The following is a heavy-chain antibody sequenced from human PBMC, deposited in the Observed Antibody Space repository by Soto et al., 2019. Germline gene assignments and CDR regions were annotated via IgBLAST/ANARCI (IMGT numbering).Heavy chain of an antibody. J-gene: IGHJ6*02. CDR3: TKTGASDYYGMDV. D-gene: IGHD3-10*01. CDR1: GFTFNSYA. Sequence: EVQLLESGGGLVQPGGSLRLSCAASGFTFNSYAMSWVRQAPGKGLEWVSVISDSGGSTSYTDSVKGRFTISRDNSKSPLYLQMNSLRAEDTAVYYCTKTGASDYYGMDVWGQGTTVTVSS. V-gene: IGHV3-23*01. CDR2: ISDSGGST.